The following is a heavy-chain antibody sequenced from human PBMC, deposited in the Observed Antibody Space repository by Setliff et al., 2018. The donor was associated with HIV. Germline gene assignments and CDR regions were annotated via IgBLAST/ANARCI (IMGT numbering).Heavy chain of an antibody. CDR3: ARGMDYYDTSGYYQYYFDY. D-gene: IGHD3-22*01. V-gene: IGHV1-2*04. J-gene: IGHJ4*02. Sequence: ASVKVSCKASGYSFTDYYIHWVRQAPGRGLEWMGWINPKSDGTNYAQKFQGWITMTRDTSTSTAYMELSRLRSDDTAVYYCARGMDYYDTSGYYQYYFDYWGQGTLVTVSS. CDR1: GYSFTDYY. CDR2: INPKSDGT.